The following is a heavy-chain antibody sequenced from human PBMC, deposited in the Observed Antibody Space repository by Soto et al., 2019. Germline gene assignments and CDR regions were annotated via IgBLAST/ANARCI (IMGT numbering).Heavy chain of an antibody. CDR3: ARVTIWGGSSSCYPEGFDS. D-gene: IGHD2-2*01. V-gene: IGHV3-23*01. J-gene: IGHJ4*02. CDR2: ISAGGSDT. Sequence: EVQLLDSGGGWVQPGGSLRLSCVASGFVFSDYAMSWVRQAPGKGLEWVSAISAGGSDTYYADSVKGRFTVSRVNSKNTLYLQMTTLRAEDTAIYYCARVTIWGGSSSCYPEGFDSWGQGTVVTVSS. CDR1: GFVFSDYA.